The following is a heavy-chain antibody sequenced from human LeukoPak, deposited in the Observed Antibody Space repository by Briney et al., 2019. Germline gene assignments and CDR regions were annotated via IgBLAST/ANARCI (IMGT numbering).Heavy chain of an antibody. J-gene: IGHJ4*02. CDR1: GGSISSYY. CDR2: IYYSGST. V-gene: IGHV4-59*01. D-gene: IGHD1-14*01. Sequence: SETLSLTCTVSGGSISSYYWSWLRQPPGKGLEWVGYIYYSGSTNYNPSLKSRVTISVDTSKNQFSLKLSSVTAADTAVYYCARGPPPPEHRFDYWGQGTLVTVSS. CDR3: ARGPPPPEHRFDY.